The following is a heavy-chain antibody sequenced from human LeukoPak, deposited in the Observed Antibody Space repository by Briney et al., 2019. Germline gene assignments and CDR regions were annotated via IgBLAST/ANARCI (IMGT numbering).Heavy chain of an antibody. CDR1: GYTFATYG. D-gene: IGHD6-13*01. J-gene: IGHJ4*02. CDR2: ISANTGKT. Sequence: GASVKVSCKASGYTFATYGFCWVRQAPGHGLEWMGWISANTGKTDYAQKFQGRVAMTTDTSTSTAYMELRSQRPNDTAVYFCAKVAGDRMDYWGQGTLVTVSS. V-gene: IGHV1-18*01. CDR3: AKVAGDRMDY.